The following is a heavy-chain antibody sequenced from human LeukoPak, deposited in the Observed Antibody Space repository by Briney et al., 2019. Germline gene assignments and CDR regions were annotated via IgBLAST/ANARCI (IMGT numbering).Heavy chain of an antibody. Sequence: GASVKVSCKVSGHTLTQLSIHWVRQAPGQGREWRGGINPNSGGTNYAQKFQGRVTMTRDTSISTAYMELSRLRSDDTAVYYCARGSGYGGNSRTDYWGQGTLVTVSS. CDR3: ARGSGYGGNSRTDY. J-gene: IGHJ4*02. V-gene: IGHV1-2*02. D-gene: IGHD4-23*01. CDR1: GHTLTQLS. CDR2: INPNSGGT.